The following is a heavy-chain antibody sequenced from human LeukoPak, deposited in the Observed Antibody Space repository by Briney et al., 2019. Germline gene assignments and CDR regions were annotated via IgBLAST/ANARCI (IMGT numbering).Heavy chain of an antibody. CDR2: INHSGSP. D-gene: IGHD5-18*01. CDR1: GGSFSGYY. J-gene: IGHJ5*02. V-gene: IGHV4-34*01. CDR3: ARGSQYSAYYWFDP. Sequence: SGTLSVTCAVHGGSFSGYYWSWSPQRPGKGLGWMGEINHSGSPNYNTSLKSRVTISVDKSKNQFSLKLSSVAAADTAVYYCARGSQYSAYYWFDPWGQGTLVTVSS.